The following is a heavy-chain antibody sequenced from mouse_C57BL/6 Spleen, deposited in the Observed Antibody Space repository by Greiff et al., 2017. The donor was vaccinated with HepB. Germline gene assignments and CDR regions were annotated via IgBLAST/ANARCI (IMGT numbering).Heavy chain of an antibody. J-gene: IGHJ4*01. CDR2: IYPGSGNT. V-gene: IGHV1-76*01. Sequence: QVQLQQSGAELVRPGASVKLSCKASGYTFTDYYINWVKQRPGQGLEWIARIYPGSGNTYYNEKFKGKATLTAEKSSSTAYMQLSRLTSEDSAVYFCARHGYGYAMDYWGQGTSVTVSA. CDR3: ARHGYGYAMDY. D-gene: IGHD2-2*01. CDR1: GYTFTDYY.